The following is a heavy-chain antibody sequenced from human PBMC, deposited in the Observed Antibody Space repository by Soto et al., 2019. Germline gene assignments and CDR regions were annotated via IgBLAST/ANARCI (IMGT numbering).Heavy chain of an antibody. CDR2: IRGFSPYT. V-gene: IGHV3-21*01. CDR1: GFTFRTYT. D-gene: IGHD3-22*01. J-gene: IGHJ6*02. CDR3: ARGRGYDDQDYYYKAMDV. Sequence: XGSLRRTFISSGFTFRTYTMNWVRQAPGKGLEWVSGIRGFSPYTFYAESVKGRFTISRDNAKNSLYLQMNSLRAEDTAVYYCARGRGYDDQDYYYKAMDVWGHGTTVTVSS.